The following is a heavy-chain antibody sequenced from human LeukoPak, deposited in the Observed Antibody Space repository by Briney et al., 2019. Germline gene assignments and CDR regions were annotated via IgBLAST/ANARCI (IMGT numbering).Heavy chain of an antibody. CDR3: AREAPIVPAATTPAGY. V-gene: IGHV3-21*01. CDR1: GFTFSTYS. D-gene: IGHD2-2*01. CDR2: ISSSSNYI. J-gene: IGHJ4*02. Sequence: GGSLRLSCAASGFTFSTYSMNRVRQAPGKGLEWVSSISSSSNYIYYADSVKGRLTISRDNAKNSLYLQMNSLRAEDTAVYYCAREAPIVPAATTPAGYWGQGTLVTVSS.